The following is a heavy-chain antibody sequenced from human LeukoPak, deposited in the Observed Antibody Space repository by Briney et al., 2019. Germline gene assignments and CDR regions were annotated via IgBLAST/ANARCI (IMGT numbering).Heavy chain of an antibody. CDR1: GDTLTGYY. J-gene: IGHJ3*02. CDR3: ARGSSGYSNAFDI. V-gene: IGHV1-2*02. Sequence: GASVKVSCKASGDTLTGYYMHWVRQAPGQGLEWTGWINPNSGGTNYAQKFQGRVTMTRDTSISTAYMELSRLRSDDTAVYYCARGSSGYSNAFDIWGQGTMLTVSS. D-gene: IGHD3-22*01. CDR2: INPNSGGT.